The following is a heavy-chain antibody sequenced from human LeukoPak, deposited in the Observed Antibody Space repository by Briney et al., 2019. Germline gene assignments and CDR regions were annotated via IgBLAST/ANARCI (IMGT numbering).Heavy chain of an antibody. CDR2: ISGSGVMT. J-gene: IGHJ4*02. CDR1: GFTFSDYA. D-gene: IGHD3-10*01. V-gene: IGHV3-23*01. Sequence: PGGSLRLSCAASGFTFSDYAMTWVRQAPGKGLEWVATISGSGVMTYYADSVKGRFTVSGDNSKNTLYLQMNSLRAEDTAVYYCAKDRYYGSGSYFDYWGQGTLVTVSS. CDR3: AKDRYYGSGSYFDY.